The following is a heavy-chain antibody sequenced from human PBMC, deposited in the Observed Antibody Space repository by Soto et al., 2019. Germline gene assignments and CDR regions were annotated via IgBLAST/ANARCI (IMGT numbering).Heavy chain of an antibody. J-gene: IGHJ4*02. CDR1: GGSISTYY. V-gene: IGHV4-59*01. Sequence: SETLSLTCTVSGGSISTYYWSWIRQPPGKGLGWIGCFYYSGSTNYNPSLKSRVTISGDTSKNQFSLKLTSVTAADTGVYYCSRGRRDAPNTGHCYSWGPGNLVTSP. CDR3: SRGRRDAPNTGHCYS. CDR2: FYYSGST. D-gene: IGHD2-15*01.